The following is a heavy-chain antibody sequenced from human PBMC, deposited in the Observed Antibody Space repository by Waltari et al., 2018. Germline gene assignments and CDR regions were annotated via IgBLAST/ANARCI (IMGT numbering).Heavy chain of an antibody. Sequence: VRQAPGKGLEWVAFIRYDGSNKYYADSVKGRFTISRDNSKNTLYLQMNSLRAEDTAVYYCAKGTIMVRGVMNAWGQGTLVTVSS. J-gene: IGHJ5*02. CDR3: AKGTIMVRGVMNA. D-gene: IGHD3-10*01. CDR2: IRYDGSNK. V-gene: IGHV3-30*02.